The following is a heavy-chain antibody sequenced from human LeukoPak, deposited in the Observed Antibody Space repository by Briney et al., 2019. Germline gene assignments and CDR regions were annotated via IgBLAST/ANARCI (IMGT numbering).Heavy chain of an antibody. V-gene: IGHV4-59*08. J-gene: IGHJ4*02. CDR2: IYYNGNT. D-gene: IGHD3-10*01. CDR3: ARVLGAVSIDY. Sequence: PSETLSLTCTVSGGSISGYYWGWIRQPPGKGLECIGYIYYNGNTNYNPSLKSRVTISVDTSKNQFSLKLSSVTAADTAVYYCARVLGAVSIDYWGQGTLVTVSS. CDR1: GGSISGYY.